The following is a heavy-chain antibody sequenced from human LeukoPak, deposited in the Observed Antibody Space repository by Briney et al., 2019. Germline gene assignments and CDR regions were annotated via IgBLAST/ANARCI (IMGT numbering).Heavy chain of an antibody. CDR3: AKDTSPYYYDSSGYYLGGFDY. CDR1: GFTFSSYG. D-gene: IGHD3-22*01. CDR2: ISYDGSNK. Sequence: GGSLRLSCAASGFTFSSYGMHWVRQAPGKGLEWVAVISYDGSNKYYADSVKGRFTISRDNSKNTLYLQMNSLRAEGTAVYYCAKDTSPYYYDSSGYYLGGFDYWGQGTLVTVSS. V-gene: IGHV3-30*18. J-gene: IGHJ4*02.